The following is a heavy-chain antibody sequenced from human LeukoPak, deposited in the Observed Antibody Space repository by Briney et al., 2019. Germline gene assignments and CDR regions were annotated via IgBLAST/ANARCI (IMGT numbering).Heavy chain of an antibody. J-gene: IGHJ4*02. CDR3: ATTAMVLKGYLGGFDY. D-gene: IGHD5-18*01. Sequence: SETLSLTCTVSGGSISSYYWSWIRQPPGKGLEWIGYIYYSGSTNYNPSLKSRVTISVDTSKNQFSLKLSSVTAADTAVYYCATTAMVLKGYLGGFDYWGQGTLVTVSS. CDR1: GGSISSYY. V-gene: IGHV4-59*01. CDR2: IYYSGST.